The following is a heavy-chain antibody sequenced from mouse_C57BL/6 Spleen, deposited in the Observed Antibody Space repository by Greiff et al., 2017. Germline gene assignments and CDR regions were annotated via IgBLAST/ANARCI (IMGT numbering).Heavy chain of an antibody. CDR3: ARWDDGYYFDY. J-gene: IGHJ2*01. D-gene: IGHD2-3*01. CDR1: GYAFTNYL. V-gene: IGHV1-54*01. Sequence: VQLQQSGAELVRPGTSVKVSCKASGYAFTNYLIEWVKQRPGQGLEWIGVINPGSGGTNYNEKFKGKATLTTDKSSSTAYMQLSSLTSEDSAVYFCARWDDGYYFDYWGQGTTLTVSS. CDR2: INPGSGGT.